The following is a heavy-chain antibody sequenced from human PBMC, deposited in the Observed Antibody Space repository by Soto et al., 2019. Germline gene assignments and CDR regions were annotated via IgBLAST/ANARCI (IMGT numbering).Heavy chain of an antibody. Sequence: ASVKVSCKASGYTFTSYYMHWVRQAPGQGLEWMGIINPSGGSTSYAQKFQGRVTMTRDTSTSTVYMEVSSLRSEDTAVYYCARSGVAGTGGYYFDYWGQGTLVTVSS. D-gene: IGHD6-19*01. CDR2: INPSGGST. V-gene: IGHV1-46*01. CDR3: ARSGVAGTGGYYFDY. CDR1: GYTFTSYY. J-gene: IGHJ4*02.